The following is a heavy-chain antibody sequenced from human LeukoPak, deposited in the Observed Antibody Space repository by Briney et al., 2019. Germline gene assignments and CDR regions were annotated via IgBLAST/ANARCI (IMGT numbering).Heavy chain of an antibody. CDR3: ARSLDYYDSSGYTSEGY. J-gene: IGHJ4*02. CDR1: GGTFSSYA. D-gene: IGHD3-22*01. Sequence: SVKVSCKASGGTFSSYAISWVRQAPGQGLEWVGGIIPIFGTANYAQKFQGRVTITADESTSTAYTELSSLRSEDTAVYYCARSLDYYDSSGYTSEGYWGQGTLVTVSS. CDR2: IIPIFGTA. V-gene: IGHV1-69*13.